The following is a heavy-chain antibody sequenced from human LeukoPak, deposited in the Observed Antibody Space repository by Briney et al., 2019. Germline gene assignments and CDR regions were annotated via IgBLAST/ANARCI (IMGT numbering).Heavy chain of an antibody. D-gene: IGHD6-19*01. Sequence: GGTLRLSCAASGFTFSSYAMSWVRQAPGKGLEWVSAISGSGGSTYYADSVKGRFTISRDNSKNTLYLQMNSLRAEDTAVYYCATLIAVADPFDYWGQGTLVTVSS. CDR1: GFTFSSYA. V-gene: IGHV3-23*01. J-gene: IGHJ4*02. CDR3: ATLIAVADPFDY. CDR2: ISGSGGST.